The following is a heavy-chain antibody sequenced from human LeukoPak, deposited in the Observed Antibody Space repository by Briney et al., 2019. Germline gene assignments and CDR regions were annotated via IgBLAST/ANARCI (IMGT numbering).Heavy chain of an antibody. CDR1: GFTFSSYA. Sequence: GSLRLSCAASGFTFSSYAMSWVRQPPGKGLEWIGNIYYSGSTNYNPSLKSRVTISVDTSKNQFSLKVNSVTAADTAVYYCTRGGIWSGYFNWFDPWGQGTLVTVSS. CDR2: IYYSGST. V-gene: IGHV4-59*01. D-gene: IGHD3-3*01. J-gene: IGHJ5*02. CDR3: TRGGIWSGYFNWFDP.